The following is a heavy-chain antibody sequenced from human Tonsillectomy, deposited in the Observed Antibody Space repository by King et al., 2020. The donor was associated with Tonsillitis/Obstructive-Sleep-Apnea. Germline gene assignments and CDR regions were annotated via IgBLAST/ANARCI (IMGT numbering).Heavy chain of an antibody. J-gene: IGHJ4*02. Sequence: QGQLVQSGGGLVKPGGSLRLSCAASGFTFSNYYMSWIRQAPGKGLEWVSYISSSGSTKYYADSVKGRFTISRDNAKNALYLQMNSLRSEDTAVYYCARDPDFWRVYPSYFFDYWRQETLDTVSS. CDR2: ISSSGSTK. CDR3: ARDPDFWRVYPSYFFDY. D-gene: IGHD3-3*01. V-gene: IGHV3-11*01. CDR1: GFTFSNYY.